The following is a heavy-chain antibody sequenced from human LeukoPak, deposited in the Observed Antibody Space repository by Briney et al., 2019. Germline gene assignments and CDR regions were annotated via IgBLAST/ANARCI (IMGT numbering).Heavy chain of an antibody. CDR1: GYTFTAYY. Sequence: ASVKVSCKASGYTFTAYYIQWVRQAPGQGLEWMGYISPNSGGTNYAQKFQGRVSMTRDTSITTAYMELSRLRSDDTAIYYCAREGDDYADYSIDYWGQGTLVTVSS. CDR3: AREGDDYADYSIDY. V-gene: IGHV1-2*02. CDR2: ISPNSGGT. D-gene: IGHD4-17*01. J-gene: IGHJ4*02.